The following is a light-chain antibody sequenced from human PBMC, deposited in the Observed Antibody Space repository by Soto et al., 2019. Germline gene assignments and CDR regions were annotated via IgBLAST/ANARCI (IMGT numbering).Light chain of an antibody. CDR1: SSNIGYSF. V-gene: IGLV1-51*01. CDR3: LTWDSSLRVWV. J-gene: IGLJ3*02. CDR2: DNN. Sequence: QSVLTQPPSVSAAPGQTVTISCSGSSSNIGYSFVSWYQQVPGTASKLIISDNNNRHSGIPDRFSGSKSGTSATLGITGLETGDEADYYCLTWDSSLRVWVFGGGTTLTVL.